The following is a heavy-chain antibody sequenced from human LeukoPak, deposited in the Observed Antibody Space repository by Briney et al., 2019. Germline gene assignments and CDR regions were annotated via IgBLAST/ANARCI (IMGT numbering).Heavy chain of an antibody. Sequence: SETLSLTCTVSGGSISSGDYYWSWVRQPPGKGLEWIGYLYYSGSTYYNPSLKSRVTISVDTSKNQFSLKLNSVTAADTAVYYCARGSVVVAAISGWFDPWGQGTLVTVSS. CDR3: ARGSVVVAAISGWFDP. V-gene: IGHV4-30-4*01. CDR1: GGSISSGDYY. J-gene: IGHJ5*02. CDR2: LYYSGST. D-gene: IGHD2-15*01.